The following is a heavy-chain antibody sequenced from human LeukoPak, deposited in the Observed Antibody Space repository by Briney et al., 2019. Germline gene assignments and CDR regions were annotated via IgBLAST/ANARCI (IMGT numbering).Heavy chain of an antibody. D-gene: IGHD5-12*01. V-gene: IGHV3-30-3*01. CDR2: ISYDGSNK. J-gene: IGHJ6*02. CDR1: GGTFSSYT. Sequence: PARTLRLSCAASGGTFSSYTRHWVRQAPGKRLQWLAVISYDGSNKYYAASVKSRFTISGDNSKNTLSLQMNSLTAEDTAVYYCVRDPVAPDSYEKGMHVWPQEPTVPVP. CDR3: VRDPVAPDSYEKGMHV.